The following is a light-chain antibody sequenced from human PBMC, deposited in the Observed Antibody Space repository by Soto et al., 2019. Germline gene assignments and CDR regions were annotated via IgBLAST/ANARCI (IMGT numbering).Light chain of an antibody. CDR2: SNY. Sequence: QSVLTQPPSASGTPGQRVTISCSGSSSNVGSNTVNWYQQLPGTAPKLLIYSNYYRPSGVPDRFSGSKSGTSASLAISGLQSEDEADYYCAAWDDSLNGPVFGGGTKLTVL. CDR3: AAWDDSLNGPV. J-gene: IGLJ3*02. V-gene: IGLV1-44*01. CDR1: SSNVGSNT.